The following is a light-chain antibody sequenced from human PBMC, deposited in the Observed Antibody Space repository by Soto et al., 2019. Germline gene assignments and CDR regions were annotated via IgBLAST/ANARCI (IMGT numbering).Light chain of an antibody. CDR3: GTWDYNLSGGGV. J-gene: IGLJ3*02. V-gene: IGLV1-51*01. CDR2: DNN. CDR1: ASNIGSNF. Sequence: QSVLTQPPSVSAAPGQKVTISCSGSASNIGSNFVSWYQQFPGTAPKLLIYDNNKRPPGTPDRISASKSGTTATLDITGLQTGDEATYYCGTWDYNLSGGGVFGGGTKLTVL.